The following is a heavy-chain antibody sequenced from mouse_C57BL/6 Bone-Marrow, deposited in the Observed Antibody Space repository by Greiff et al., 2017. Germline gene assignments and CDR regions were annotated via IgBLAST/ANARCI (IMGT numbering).Heavy chain of an antibody. CDR1: GYTFTSYW. J-gene: IGHJ2*01. V-gene: IGHV1-50*01. CDR2: IDPSDSYT. Sequence: VKLQQPGAELVKPGASVKLSCKASGYTFTSYWMQWVKQRPGQGLEWIGEIDPSDSYTNYNQKFNGKATLTVDTSSSTAYMQLSSLTSEDSAVYYCARRVDWGQGTTLTVSS. D-gene: IGHD1-1*01. CDR3: ARRVD.